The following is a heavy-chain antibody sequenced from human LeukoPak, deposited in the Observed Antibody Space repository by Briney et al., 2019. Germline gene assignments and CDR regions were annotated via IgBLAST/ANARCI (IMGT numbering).Heavy chain of an antibody. V-gene: IGHV1-2*06. CDR1: GYTFTDYY. Sequence: EASVKVSCKTSGYTFTDYYMHWVRQAPGQGLEWMGRINPNSGGTNYAQKFQGRVTMTRDTSISTAYMELSRLRSDDTAVYYCASRGSSGWYSGFYFDYWGQGTLVTVSS. CDR3: ASRGSSGWYSGFYFDY. J-gene: IGHJ4*02. CDR2: INPNSGGT. D-gene: IGHD6-19*01.